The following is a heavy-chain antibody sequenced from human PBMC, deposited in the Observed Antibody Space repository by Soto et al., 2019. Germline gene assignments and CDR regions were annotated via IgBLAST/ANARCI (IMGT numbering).Heavy chain of an antibody. CDR2: IDSDGSST. J-gene: IGHJ5*02. CDR3: AKSNWFDP. CDR1: GFTLRDYW. V-gene: IGHV3-74*01. Sequence: GGSLRLSRAASGFTLRDYWVNWVRQAPGKGLVWVSRIDSDGSSTSYADSVKGRFTISRDNAKNTLYLQMNSLRAEDTAVYYCAKSNWFDPCGQGSLVTVSS.